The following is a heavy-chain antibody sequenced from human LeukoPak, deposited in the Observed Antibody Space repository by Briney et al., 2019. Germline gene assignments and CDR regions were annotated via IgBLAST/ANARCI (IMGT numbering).Heavy chain of an antibody. CDR2: ITSGGLT. CDR1: GFTFSSYA. J-gene: IGHJ4*02. Sequence: GGSLRLSCAASGFTFSSYAMTWVRQAPGKGLEWVSAITSGGLTFYADSVKGRFTISRDNSINTLYLQMNSLRADDTAVYYCAKPYRDCSSATCYVSFDYWGQGTLVTVSS. V-gene: IGHV3-23*01. D-gene: IGHD2-2*01. CDR3: AKPYRDCSSATCYVSFDY.